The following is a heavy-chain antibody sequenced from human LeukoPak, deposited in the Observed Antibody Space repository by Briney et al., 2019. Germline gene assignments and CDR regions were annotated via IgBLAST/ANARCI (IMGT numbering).Heavy chain of an antibody. D-gene: IGHD1-7*01. Sequence: PSETLSLTCTVSGGSINYYYWSWIRQSPGKGLEWIGYISYSGSTKYNPSLKSRVTISVDTSKNQFSLQLSSVTAADTAVYYCARGITGTPGYFYYGMDVWGQGTTVTVSS. CDR3: ARGITGTPGYFYYGMDV. J-gene: IGHJ6*02. CDR1: GGSINYYY. V-gene: IGHV4-59*01. CDR2: ISYSGST.